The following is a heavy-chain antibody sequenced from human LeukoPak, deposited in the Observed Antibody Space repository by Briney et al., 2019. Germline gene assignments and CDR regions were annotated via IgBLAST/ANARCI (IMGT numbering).Heavy chain of an antibody. CDR3: ARSLRLGELSLYAHPDY. J-gene: IGHJ4*02. Sequence: GALIPSCAAPGFTFGGTGSQWGRQAPGKGLEGVAVIRYDGSNKYNADSVRCRFTTSRDNSNNTLYLQMSSLRAEDTALYYCARSLRLGELSLYAHPDYCGEGALGTVSS. D-gene: IGHD3-16*02. V-gene: IGHV3-33*01. CDR1: GFTFGGTG. CDR2: IRYDGSNK.